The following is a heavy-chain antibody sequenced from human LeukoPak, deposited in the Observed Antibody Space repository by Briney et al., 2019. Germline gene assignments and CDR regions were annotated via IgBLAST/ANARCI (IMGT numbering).Heavy chain of an antibody. CDR3: ARGPTTDYFDL. D-gene: IGHD4-17*01. Sequence: PSETLSLICTVSGGSINSYYWSWIRQPPGKGPESIGYISYSGSTNYNPSLKSRVTISVDMSKNQFSLKLSSVTAADTAIYYCARGPTTDYFDLWGQGTLVTVSS. CDR2: ISYSGST. CDR1: GGSINSYY. J-gene: IGHJ4*02. V-gene: IGHV4-59*08.